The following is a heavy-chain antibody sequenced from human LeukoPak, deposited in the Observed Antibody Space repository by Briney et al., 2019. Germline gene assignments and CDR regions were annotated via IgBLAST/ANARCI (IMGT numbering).Heavy chain of an antibody. CDR2: IYYSGST. J-gene: IGHJ3*02. CDR3: ARGADPDNYYDSSGYYYRNDAFDI. Sequence: PSETLSLTCTVSGGSISSGGYYWSWIRQHPGKGLEWIGYIYYSGSTYYNPSLKSRVTISVDTSKNQFSLKLSSVTAADTAVYYCARGADPDNYYDSSGYYYRNDAFDIWGQGTMVTVSS. D-gene: IGHD3-22*01. V-gene: IGHV4-31*03. CDR1: GGSISSGGYY.